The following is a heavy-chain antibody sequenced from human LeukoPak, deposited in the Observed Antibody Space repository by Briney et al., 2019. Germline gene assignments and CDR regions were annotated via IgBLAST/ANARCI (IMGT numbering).Heavy chain of an antibody. D-gene: IGHD6-19*01. J-gene: IGHJ4*02. Sequence: ASVKVSCKASGGTFSSYAISWVRQAPGQGLEWMGRIIPIFGTANYAQKFQGRVTITTDESMSTAYMELSSLRSEDTGVYYCARGGLYSSGWLFDYWGQGTLVTVSS. CDR1: GGTFSSYA. CDR3: ARGGLYSSGWLFDY. V-gene: IGHV1-69*05. CDR2: IIPIFGTA.